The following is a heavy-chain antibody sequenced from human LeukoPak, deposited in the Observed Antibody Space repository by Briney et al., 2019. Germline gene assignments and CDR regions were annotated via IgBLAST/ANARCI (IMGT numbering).Heavy chain of an antibody. CDR2: INHSGST. J-gene: IGHJ6*02. D-gene: IGHD4-17*01. Sequence: SETLSLTCAVYGGSFSGYYWSWIRQPPGKGLEWIGEINHSGSTNYNPSLKSRVTISVDTSKNQFSLKLSSVTAADTAVYYCAVYGDRTYGMDVWGQGTTVTVSS. V-gene: IGHV4-34*01. CDR3: AVYGDRTYGMDV. CDR1: GGSFSGYY.